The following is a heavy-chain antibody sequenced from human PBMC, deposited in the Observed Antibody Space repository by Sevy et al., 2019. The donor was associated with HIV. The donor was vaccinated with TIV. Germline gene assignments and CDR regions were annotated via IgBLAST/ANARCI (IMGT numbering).Heavy chain of an antibody. CDR2: ISGSGTRT. D-gene: IGHD3-22*01. V-gene: IGHV3-23*01. CDR3: AKGGGGHYDPDEIGYYFYYYNMDV. Sequence: GGSLRLSCAVSGFSFDSYGMTWVRQAPGKGLEWVSGISGSGTRTYYADSVKGRFIISRDNSKNTLYLQMNSLRSEDTAQNYCAKGGGGHYDPDEIGYYFYYYNMDVWGKGTTVTVSS. CDR1: GFSFDSYG. J-gene: IGHJ6*03.